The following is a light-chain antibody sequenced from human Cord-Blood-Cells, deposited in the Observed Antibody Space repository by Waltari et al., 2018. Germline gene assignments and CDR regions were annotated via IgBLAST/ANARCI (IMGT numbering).Light chain of an antibody. J-gene: IGLJ3*02. CDR3: QSYDSSNQV. Sequence: NFMLTQPHSVSESPGKTLTISCTRSSGSIASHYVQWYPQRPGSAPAAVIYEDNQRPSGVPDRFSGSIDSSSNSASLTISGLKTEDEADYYCQSYDSSNQVFGGGTKLTVL. CDR2: EDN. V-gene: IGLV6-57*03. CDR1: SGSIASHY.